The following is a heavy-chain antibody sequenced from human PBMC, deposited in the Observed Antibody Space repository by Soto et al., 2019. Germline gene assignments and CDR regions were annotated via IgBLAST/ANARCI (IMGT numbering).Heavy chain of an antibody. CDR1: GYTFTSYG. CDR2: ISAYNGNT. J-gene: IGHJ4*02. D-gene: IGHD1-26*01. CDR3: ARDAAVGLFDY. Sequence: GPVKVSCKASGYTFTSYGIIWVRQAPGQGLEWMGWISAYNGNTNYAQKLQGRVTMTTDTSTSTAYMELRSLRSDDTAVYYCARDAAVGLFDYWGQGTLVTVSS. V-gene: IGHV1-18*01.